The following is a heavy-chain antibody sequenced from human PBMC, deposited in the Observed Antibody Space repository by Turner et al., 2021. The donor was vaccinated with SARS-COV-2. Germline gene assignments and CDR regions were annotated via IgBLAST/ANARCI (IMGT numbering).Heavy chain of an antibody. J-gene: IGHJ4*02. CDR2: IYSGGST. CDR3: ARDYGDYYFDY. V-gene: IGHV3-53*01. D-gene: IGHD4-17*01. Sequence: EVQLVESGGGLIQPGGSLTISCAASGFTVSSNYMSWVRQAPGKGLEWVAVIYSGGSTYYADSVKGRFTISIDNSKNTLYLQMNSLRAEDTAVYYCARDYGDYYFDYWGQGTLVTVSS. CDR1: GFTVSSNY.